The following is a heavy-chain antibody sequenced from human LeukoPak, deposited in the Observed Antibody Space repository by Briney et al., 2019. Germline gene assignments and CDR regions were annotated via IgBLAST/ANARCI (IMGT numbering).Heavy chain of an antibody. CDR3: ARRGGYNWNYGIGPY. CDR2: INGDGSST. Sequence: GGSLRLSCAASGFTFNNFWMYWVRQAPGKGLVWVSRINGDGSSTAYADSVKGRFTTSRDTATNTLYLQMNSLRADDTAVYYCARRGGYNWNYGIGPYWGQGTLVTVSS. CDR1: GFTFNNFW. V-gene: IGHV3-74*01. D-gene: IGHD1-7*01. J-gene: IGHJ4*02.